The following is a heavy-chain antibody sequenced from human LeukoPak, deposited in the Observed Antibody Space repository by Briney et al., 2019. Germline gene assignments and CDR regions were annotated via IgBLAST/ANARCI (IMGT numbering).Heavy chain of an antibody. CDR1: GGSISSYY. V-gene: IGHV4-59*01. J-gene: IGHJ3*02. CDR2: IYYSGST. CDR3: ARDMAYVYAFDI. Sequence: SETLSLTCTVAGGSISSYYWSWIRQPPGKGLGWIGYIYYSGSTNYNPSLKSRVTISVDTSKNKFPLKLSSVTAADTAVYYCARDMAYVYAFDIWGQGTMVTVSS. D-gene: IGHD3-16*01.